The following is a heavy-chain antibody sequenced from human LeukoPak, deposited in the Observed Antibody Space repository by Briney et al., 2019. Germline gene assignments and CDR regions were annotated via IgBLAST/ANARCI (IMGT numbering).Heavy chain of an antibody. J-gene: IGHJ4*02. V-gene: IGHV1-8*01. CDR2: MNPNSGNT. Sequence: ASVTVSFKASGYTFTIYDINWVRQATGQGLEWMGWMNPNSGNTGYAQKFQGRVTMTRNTSISTAYMELSSLRSEDTAVYYCARVAVAGHSRSYYFDYWGQGTPVTVSS. CDR1: GYTFTIYD. D-gene: IGHD6-19*01. CDR3: ARVAVAGHSRSYYFDY.